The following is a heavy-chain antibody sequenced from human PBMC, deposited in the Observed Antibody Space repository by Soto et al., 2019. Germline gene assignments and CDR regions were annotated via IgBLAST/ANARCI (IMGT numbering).Heavy chain of an antibody. V-gene: IGHV3-23*01. CDR3: AKEYYDSSGYYYPDAFDI. D-gene: IGHD3-22*01. Sequence: LRLSCAASGFTFSSYAMSWVRQAPGKGLEWVSAISGSGGSTYYADSVKGRFTISRDNSKSTLYLQMNSLRAEDTAVYYCAKEYYDSSGYYYPDAFDIWGQGTMVTVSS. J-gene: IGHJ3*02. CDR2: ISGSGGST. CDR1: GFTFSSYA.